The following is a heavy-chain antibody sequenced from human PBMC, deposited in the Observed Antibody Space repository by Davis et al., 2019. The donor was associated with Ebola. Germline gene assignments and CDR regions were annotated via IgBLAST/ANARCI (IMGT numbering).Heavy chain of an antibody. Sequence: SVKVSCKASGGTFSSYAISWVRQAPGQGLEWMGRIIPILGIANYAQKFQGRVTITADKSTSTAYMELSSLRSEDTAVYYCARGGGTQLVLAAAWFDPWGQGTLVTVSS. CDR2: IIPILGIA. V-gene: IGHV1-69*04. CDR3: ARGGGTQLVLAAAWFDP. J-gene: IGHJ5*02. D-gene: IGHD6-25*01. CDR1: GGTFSSYA.